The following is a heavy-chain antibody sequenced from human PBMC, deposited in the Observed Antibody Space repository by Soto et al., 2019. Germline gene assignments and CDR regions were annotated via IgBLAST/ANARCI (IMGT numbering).Heavy chain of an antibody. V-gene: IGHV5-10-1*01. CDR3: ARGQRFSDWFDP. CDR1: GYSFAGYW. J-gene: IGHJ5*02. D-gene: IGHD3-3*01. CDR2: IDPSDSQT. Sequence: GESLKISCKGSGYSFAGYWITWVRQKPGKGLEWMGRIDPSDSQTYYSPSFRGHVTISATKSITTVFLQWSSLRASDTAVYYCARGQRFSDWFDPWGQGTLVTVSS.